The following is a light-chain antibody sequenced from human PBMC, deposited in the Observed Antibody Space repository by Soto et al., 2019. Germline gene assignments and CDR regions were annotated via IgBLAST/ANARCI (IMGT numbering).Light chain of an antibody. J-gene: IGKJ1*01. CDR1: QSINSNY. Sequence: EILLTQSPGTLSSSPGERATLSCRASQSINSNYLAWYQQKRGQAPSLLIYGASSRTTGIPDRFSGSGSGTDFSLTISRLEPEDFAVYYCQQYGGTSRTFGQGTKVEIK. CDR2: GAS. V-gene: IGKV3-20*01. CDR3: QQYGGTSRT.